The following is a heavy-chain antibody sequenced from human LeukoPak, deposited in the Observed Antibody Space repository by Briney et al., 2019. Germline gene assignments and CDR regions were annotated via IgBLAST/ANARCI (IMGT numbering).Heavy chain of an antibody. CDR2: ISYDGSNK. V-gene: IGHV3-30-3*01. CDR3: ARDKDVWGSYRYSFDY. CDR1: GFTFSGSA. Sequence: GSLRLSCAASGFTFSGSAMHWVRQAPGKGLEWVAVISYDGSNKYYADSVKGRFTISRDNSKNTLYLQMNSLGAEDTAVYYCARDKDVWGSYRYSFDYWGQGTLVTVSS. D-gene: IGHD3-16*02. J-gene: IGHJ4*02.